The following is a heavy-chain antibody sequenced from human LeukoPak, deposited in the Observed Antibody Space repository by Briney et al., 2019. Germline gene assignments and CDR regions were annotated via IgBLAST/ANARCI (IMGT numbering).Heavy chain of an antibody. D-gene: IGHD3-22*01. CDR3: AKLPDSSGYYSLDY. V-gene: IGHV3-23*01. J-gene: IGHJ4*02. CDR2: ISGSGGST. CDR1: GFTFSSYA. Sequence: GGSLGLSCAASGFTFSSYAMSWVRQAPGKGLEWVSAISGSGGSTYYADSVKGRFTISRDNSKNTLYLQMNSLRAEDTAVYYCAKLPDSSGYYSLDYWGQGTLVTVSS.